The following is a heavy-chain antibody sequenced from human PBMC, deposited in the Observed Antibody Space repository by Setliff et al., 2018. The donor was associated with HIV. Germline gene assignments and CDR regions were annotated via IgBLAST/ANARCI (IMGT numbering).Heavy chain of an antibody. V-gene: IGHV4-59*01. CDR3: ARSPGVDTNMAFDY. CDR2: IYYSGNT. Sequence: PSETLSLTCTVSGGSIINNFWSWIRLPPGKGLEYIGYIYYSGNTDYNPSLKSRVTISVDTSRNQFSLKRSSVTAADTDVYYCARSPGVDTNMAFDYWGQGMLVTVSS. J-gene: IGHJ4*02. CDR1: GGSIINNF. D-gene: IGHD5-18*01.